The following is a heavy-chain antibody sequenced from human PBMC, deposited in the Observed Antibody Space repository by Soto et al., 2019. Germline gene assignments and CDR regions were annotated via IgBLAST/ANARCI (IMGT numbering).Heavy chain of an antibody. CDR3: AKRRGAGGHFDY. V-gene: IGHV3-23*01. CDR1: GFTFSSYA. D-gene: IGHD2-15*01. CDR2: VSIGGST. J-gene: IGHJ4*02. Sequence: DVQLLESGGGLVQPEGSLRLSCAASGFTFSSYAMGWVRQGPGKGLEWVAVVSIGGSTHYADSVRGRFTISRDNSKNKLSLQMNSLTAEATAVYFCAKRRGAGGHFDYWGQGALVTVSS.